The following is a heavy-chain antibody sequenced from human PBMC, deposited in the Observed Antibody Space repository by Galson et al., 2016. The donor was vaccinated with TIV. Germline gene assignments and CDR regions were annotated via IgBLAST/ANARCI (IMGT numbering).Heavy chain of an antibody. CDR2: ISSNSVYL. J-gene: IGHJ6*02. CDR3: AKGRGYSYGYPQDYYYDMDV. V-gene: IGHV3-9*01. D-gene: IGHD5-18*01. Sequence: SLRLSCAASGFTFEDYAMHWVRQVPGKGLEWVSGISSNSVYLGYADSVKGRFTISRDNAKNSLDLQMNSLRPEDTALYYCAKGRGYSYGYPQDYYYDMDVWGQGTAVTVSS. CDR1: GFTFEDYA.